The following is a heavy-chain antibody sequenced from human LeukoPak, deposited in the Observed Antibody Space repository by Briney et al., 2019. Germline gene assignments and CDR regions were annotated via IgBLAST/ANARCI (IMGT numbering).Heavy chain of an antibody. CDR2: INHSGST. V-gene: IGHV4-34*01. CDR1: RGSFSGYY. CDR3: ARERRYYDAFDI. J-gene: IGHJ3*02. Sequence: PSETLSLTCAVYRGSFSGYYWSWIRQPPGKGLEWIGEINHSGSTNYNPSLKSRVTISVDTSKNQFSLKLSSVTAADTAVYYCARERRYYDAFDIWGRGTMVTVSS. D-gene: IGHD1-26*01.